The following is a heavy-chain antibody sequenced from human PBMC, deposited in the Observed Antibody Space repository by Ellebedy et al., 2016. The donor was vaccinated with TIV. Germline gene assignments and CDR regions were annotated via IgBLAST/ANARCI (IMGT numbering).Heavy chain of an antibody. Sequence: GESLKISCKGSGYTFTSYWLSWVRQMPGKGLEWMGRIDPSDSDTNYSPSFQGHVTISADKSISTAYLQWSSRKASDTAMYYCARGDYGMDVWGQGTTVTVSS. CDR3: ARGDYGMDV. CDR1: GYTFTSYW. J-gene: IGHJ6*02. V-gene: IGHV5-10-1*01. CDR2: IDPSDSDT.